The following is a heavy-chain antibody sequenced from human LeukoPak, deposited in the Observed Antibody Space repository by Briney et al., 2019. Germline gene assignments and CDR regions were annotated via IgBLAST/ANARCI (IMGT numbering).Heavy chain of an antibody. CDR1: GFTVSDNY. V-gene: IGHV3-66*02. Sequence: GGSLRLSCAASGFTVSDNYMSWVRQAPGKGLEWVSVIYSDGRTYYADSVKGRFTISRENSKNTLYLQVNSLRVEDTAVYSCARGIFYGGNPYYVFDIWGQGTMVTVSS. J-gene: IGHJ3*02. CDR2: IYSDGRT. D-gene: IGHD4-23*01. CDR3: ARGIFYGGNPYYVFDI.